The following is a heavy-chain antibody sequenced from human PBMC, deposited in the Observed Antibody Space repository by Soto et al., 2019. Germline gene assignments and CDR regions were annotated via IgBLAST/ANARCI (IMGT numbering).Heavy chain of an antibody. CDR3: ARSIAAAVDFDY. V-gene: IGHV1-18*01. CDR2: ISAYSGST. CDR1: GYTFTSYG. Sequence: ASVKVSCKASGYTFTSYGISWVRQAPGQGLEWMGWISAYSGSTNYAQKLQGRVTMTTDTSTSTAYMELRSLRFDDTAVYYCARSIAAAVDFDYWGQGTLVTVSS. D-gene: IGHD6-13*01. J-gene: IGHJ4*02.